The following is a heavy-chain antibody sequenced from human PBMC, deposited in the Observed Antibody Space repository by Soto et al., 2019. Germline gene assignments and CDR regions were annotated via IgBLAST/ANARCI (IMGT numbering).Heavy chain of an antibody. V-gene: IGHV3-21*01. D-gene: IGHD1-26*01. Sequence: TWGSLRLSCAASGFTFSTYSMNWVRQAPGKGLEWVSSVSRGSDYIYYADSVKGRFTISRDNAKNSLFLQMNSLRAEDTAVYYCARDVELGTVYSFVYWGQGTLVTSPQ. CDR1: GFTFSTYS. CDR2: VSRGSDYI. J-gene: IGHJ4*02. CDR3: ARDVELGTVYSFVY.